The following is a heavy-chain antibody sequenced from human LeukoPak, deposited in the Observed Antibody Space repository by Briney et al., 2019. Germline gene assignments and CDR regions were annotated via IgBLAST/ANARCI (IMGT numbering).Heavy chain of an antibody. CDR3: ARGYYDFWSGYLDY. D-gene: IGHD3-3*01. CDR2: INSDGSST. J-gene: IGHJ4*02. Sequence: PGGSLRPSCAASEFTFSSYWMHWVRQAPGKGLVWVSRINSDGSSTSYADSVKGRFTISRDNARNTLYLQMNSLRAEDTAVYYCARGYYDFWSGYLDYWSQGTLVTVSS. V-gene: IGHV3-74*01. CDR1: EFTFSSYW.